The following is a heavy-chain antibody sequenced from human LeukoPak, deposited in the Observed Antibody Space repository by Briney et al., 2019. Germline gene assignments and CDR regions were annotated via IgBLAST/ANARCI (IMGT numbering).Heavy chain of an antibody. CDR3: AKVAKYYYGSETYYFFEH. D-gene: IGHD3-10*01. CDR1: GFTFSSYS. J-gene: IGHJ4*02. V-gene: IGHV3-21*01. Sequence: GGSLRLSCAASGFTFSSYSMNWVRQAPGKGLEWVSSISSSSSYIYYADSVKGRSTISRDNAKNSLYLEMNSLRVEDTAVYYCAKVAKYYYGSETYYFFEHWGQGTPVTASS. CDR2: ISSSSSYI.